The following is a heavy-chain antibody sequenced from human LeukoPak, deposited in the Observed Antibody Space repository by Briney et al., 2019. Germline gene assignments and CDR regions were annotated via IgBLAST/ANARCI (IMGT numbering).Heavy chain of an antibody. Sequence: GGSLRLSCAASGFTFSSYAMSWVRQAPGKGLEWVSGFTGGGGRTYYADSVKGRFTISRDNAKNTLCLQMNSLRAEDTAIYYCEKGTVVTATISAYWGQRTLVTVHS. CDR3: EKGTVVTATISAY. V-gene: IGHV3-23*01. CDR2: FTGGGGRT. J-gene: IGHJ4*02. D-gene: IGHD2-2*02. CDR1: GFTFSSYA.